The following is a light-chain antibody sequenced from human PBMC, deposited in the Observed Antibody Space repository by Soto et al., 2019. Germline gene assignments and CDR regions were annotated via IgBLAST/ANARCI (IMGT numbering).Light chain of an antibody. CDR2: DVN. CDR3: CSYAGSYPVV. Sequence: QSALTQPRSVSGSPGQSVTMSCTGTNSDVGGYNYVSWYQQHPGKAPKLMIYDVNKRPSGVPDRFSGSKSGNTASLTISGLQAEDEADYYCCSYAGSYPVVFGGGTKVTVL. J-gene: IGLJ2*01. CDR1: NSDVGGYNY. V-gene: IGLV2-11*01.